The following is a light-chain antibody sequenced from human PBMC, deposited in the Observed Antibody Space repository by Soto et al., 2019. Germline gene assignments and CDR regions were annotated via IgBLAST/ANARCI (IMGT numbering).Light chain of an antibody. Sequence: QSVLTQPASVSGSPGQSITISCTATSSDVGSFNYVSWYQHHPSKAPKLMIYEVTSRPSGVSNRFSGSKSGNTASLTISGLQAEDEADYYCVSYATSTTLYVFGSGTKVTV. CDR2: EVT. V-gene: IGLV2-14*01. J-gene: IGLJ1*01. CDR1: SSDVGSFNY. CDR3: VSYATSTTLYV.